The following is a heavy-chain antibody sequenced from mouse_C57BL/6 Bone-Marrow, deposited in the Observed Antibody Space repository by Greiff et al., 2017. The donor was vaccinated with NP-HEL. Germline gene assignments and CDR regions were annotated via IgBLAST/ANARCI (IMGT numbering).Heavy chain of an antibody. CDR2: IYPRSGNT. D-gene: IGHD1-1*01. CDR3: ARDYGSSCWFDY. V-gene: IGHV1-81*01. CDR1: GYTFTSYG. Sequence: VQLQQSGAELARPGASVKLSCKASGYTFTSYGISWVKQRTGQGLEWIGEIYPRSGNTYYIEKFKGKATLTADKSSSTAYMELRSLTSEDSAVYSCARDYGSSCWFDYWGQGTTLTVSS. J-gene: IGHJ2*01.